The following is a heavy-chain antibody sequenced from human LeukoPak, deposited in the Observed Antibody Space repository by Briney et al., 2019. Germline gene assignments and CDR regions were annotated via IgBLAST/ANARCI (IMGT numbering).Heavy chain of an antibody. CDR2: IYTSGTI. Sequence: KPSETLSLTCTVSGGSISSYYWSWIRQPAGTALEWIGRIYTSGTITYNPSLKSRVTISVDTSKNQFSLKLSSVTAADTAVYYCARVGTERDTYNWFDPWGQGTLVTVSS. CDR3: ARVGTERDTYNWFDP. D-gene: IGHD1-14*01. CDR1: GGSISSYY. J-gene: IGHJ5*02. V-gene: IGHV4-4*07.